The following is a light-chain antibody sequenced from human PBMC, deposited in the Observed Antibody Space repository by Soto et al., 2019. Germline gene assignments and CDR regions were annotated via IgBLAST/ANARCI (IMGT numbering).Light chain of an antibody. V-gene: IGKV3-20*01. J-gene: IGKJ2*01. Sequence: ESVLTQSQDTLSVSPGERVTLSCRASQTFGRTYLAWYQQKPGQSPRLLIYDASSRATGIPDRFSGSGSGTDFTLTISRLEPEDYAVYHCQQFGTSPLYTFGQGTKVEIK. CDR1: QTFGRTY. CDR2: DAS. CDR3: QQFGTSPLYT.